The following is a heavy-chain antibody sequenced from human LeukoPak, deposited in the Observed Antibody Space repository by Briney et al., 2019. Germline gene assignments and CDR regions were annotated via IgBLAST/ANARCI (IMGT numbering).Heavy chain of an antibody. Sequence: PSETLSLTCAVYGGSFSGYYWSWIRQPPGKGLEWIGEINHSGSTNYNPSLKSRVTISVDTSKNQFSLKLSSVTAADTAVYYCARESTVTTWLGYWGQGTLVTVSS. CDR3: ARESTVTTWLGY. J-gene: IGHJ4*02. CDR1: GGSFSGYY. V-gene: IGHV4-34*01. D-gene: IGHD4-17*01. CDR2: INHSGST.